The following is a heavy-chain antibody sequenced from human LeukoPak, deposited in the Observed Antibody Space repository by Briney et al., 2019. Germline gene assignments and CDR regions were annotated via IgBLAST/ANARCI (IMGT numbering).Heavy chain of an antibody. CDR2: ISGSGGST. CDR1: GFTFSSYA. Sequence: PGGSLRLSCAASGFTFSSYAMSWVRQAPGRGLEWVSAISGSGGSTYYADSVKGRFTISRDNSKNTLYLQMNSLRAEDTAVYYCAKSHVDTAMVTGDYWGQGTLVTVSS. J-gene: IGHJ4*02. D-gene: IGHD5-18*01. V-gene: IGHV3-23*01. CDR3: AKSHVDTAMVTGDY.